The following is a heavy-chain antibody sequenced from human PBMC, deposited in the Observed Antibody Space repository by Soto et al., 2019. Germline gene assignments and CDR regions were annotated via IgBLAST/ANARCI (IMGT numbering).Heavy chain of an antibody. Sequence: QVQLQESGPGLVKPSQTLSLTCTVSGGSIDSGGSYWSWIRQSPGEGLEWLGYIYYSGTTYYNPSLKSRVSISLDTSTNQFSLQLNSVTAAHTAIYYCASGHSFSSSCSYLDLWGSGTLVTVSS. D-gene: IGHD2-2*01. CDR1: GGSIDSGGSY. CDR2: IYYSGTT. V-gene: IGHV4-31*03. J-gene: IGHJ2*01. CDR3: ASGHSFSSSCSYLDL.